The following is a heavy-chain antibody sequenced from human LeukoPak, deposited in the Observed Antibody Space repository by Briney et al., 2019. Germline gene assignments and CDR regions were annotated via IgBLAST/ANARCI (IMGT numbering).Heavy chain of an antibody. Sequence: GASVKVSCKASGGTFSSYAISWVRQAPGQGLEWMGGIIPIFGTANYAQKLQGRVTITTDESTSTAYMELSSLRSEDTAVYYCARASGYDENYYYYYMDVWGKGTTVTVSS. J-gene: IGHJ6*03. CDR1: GGTFSSYA. D-gene: IGHD5-12*01. CDR3: ARASGYDENYYYYYMDV. CDR2: IIPIFGTA. V-gene: IGHV1-69*05.